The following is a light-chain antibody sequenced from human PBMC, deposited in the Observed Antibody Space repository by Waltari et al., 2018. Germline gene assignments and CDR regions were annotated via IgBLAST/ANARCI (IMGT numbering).Light chain of an antibody. CDR2: GAS. J-gene: IGKJ2*01. CDR1: QSISSNY. V-gene: IGKV3-20*01. Sequence: EIVLTQSPGTLSLSPGERATLSCRASQSISSNYLSWYQHKPGQAPRLLIYGASSRATGIPDRFSGSGSGTDFTLTISRLEPEDLATYYCQQYDSFPYTFGQGTKLEIK. CDR3: QQYDSFPYT.